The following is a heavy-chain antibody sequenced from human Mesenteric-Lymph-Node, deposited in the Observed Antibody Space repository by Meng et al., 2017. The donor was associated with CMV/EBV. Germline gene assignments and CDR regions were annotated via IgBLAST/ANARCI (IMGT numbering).Heavy chain of an antibody. Sequence: SVKVSCKASGGTFSSYAISWVRQAPGQGLEWMGGIIPILGITNCAQKFQGRVTMTTDTSTSTAYMELRSLRSDDTAVYYCARGDDFWSGYYVGMDVWGQGTTVTVSS. CDR1: GGTFSSYA. CDR3: ARGDDFWSGYYVGMDV. CDR2: IIPILGIT. J-gene: IGHJ6*02. D-gene: IGHD3-3*01. V-gene: IGHV1-69*10.